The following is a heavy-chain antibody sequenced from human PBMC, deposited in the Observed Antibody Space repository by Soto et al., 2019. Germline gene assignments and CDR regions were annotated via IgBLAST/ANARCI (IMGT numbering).Heavy chain of an antibody. V-gene: IGHV4-30-2*01. J-gene: IGHJ4*02. CDR1: GGSISSGGYS. CDR3: ARGPVGDPPYYFDY. D-gene: IGHD3-10*01. CDR2: IYHSGST. Sequence: QLQLQESGSGLVKPSQTLSLTCAVSGGSISSGGYSWSWIRQPPGKGLEWIGYIYHSGSTYYNPSLKNRGTISVDRSKNQFSLKLSSVTAADTAVYYCARGPVGDPPYYFDYWGQGTLVTVSS.